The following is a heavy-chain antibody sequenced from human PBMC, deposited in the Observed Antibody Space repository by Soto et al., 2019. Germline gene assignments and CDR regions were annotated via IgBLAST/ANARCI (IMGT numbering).Heavy chain of an antibody. J-gene: IGHJ4*02. CDR1: GFTFSSYA. CDR2: ISGSGGST. D-gene: IGHD2-15*01. Sequence: EVQLLESGGGLVQPGGSLRLSCAASGFTFSSYAMSWVRQAPGKGLEWVSAISGSGGSTYYADSVKGRFTISRDNSKNTLYLQMNSLRAEDTAVYYCAHQKGWFQSFDYWGQGTLVTVSS. CDR3: AHQKGWFQSFDY. V-gene: IGHV3-23*01.